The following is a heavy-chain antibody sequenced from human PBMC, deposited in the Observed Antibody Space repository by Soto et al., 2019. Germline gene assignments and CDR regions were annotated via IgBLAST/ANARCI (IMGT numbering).Heavy chain of an antibody. CDR3: ARDWGYCSGGSCYSELYYYSGMDV. J-gene: IGHJ6*02. D-gene: IGHD2-15*01. V-gene: IGHV3-30-3*01. CDR2: ISYDGSNK. CDR1: GFTFSSYA. Sequence: QVQLVESGGGVVQPGRSLRLSCAASGFTFSSYAMHWVRQAPGKGLEWVAVISYDGSNKYYADSVKGRFTISRDNSKNTLYLQMNSLRAEDTAVYYCARDWGYCSGGSCYSELYYYSGMDVWGQGTTVTVSS.